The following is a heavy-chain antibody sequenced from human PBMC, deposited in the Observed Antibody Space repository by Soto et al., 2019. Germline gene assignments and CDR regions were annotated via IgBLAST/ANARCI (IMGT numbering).Heavy chain of an antibody. V-gene: IGHV3-30*18. CDR3: AKDVDYYDTDDSTFDY. CDR1: GFTFNYYA. Sequence: QVQLVESGGGVVQPGRSLRLSCAASGFTFNYYAIHWVRQAPGKGLEWVAGISNNGIKKYYADSVKGRFTISRDNSKNTLYLQLNSLTAEDTAVYYCAKDVDYYDTDDSTFDYWGQGTLFTVSS. J-gene: IGHJ4*01. D-gene: IGHD3-22*01. CDR2: ISNNGIKK.